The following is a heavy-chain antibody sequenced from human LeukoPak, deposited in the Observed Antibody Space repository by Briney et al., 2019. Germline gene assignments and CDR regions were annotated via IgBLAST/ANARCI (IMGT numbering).Heavy chain of an antibody. Sequence: GGSLRLSCAASGFNFSSYAMSWVRQAPGKGLEWVSTMSGSGGSTYYADSVKGRFTISRDNSKNTLYLQMNSLRAEDTALYYCARDRWGYSYGGDWGQGTLVTVSS. CDR3: ARDRWGYSYGGD. J-gene: IGHJ4*02. CDR2: MSGSGGST. CDR1: GFNFSSYA. V-gene: IGHV3-23*01. D-gene: IGHD5-18*01.